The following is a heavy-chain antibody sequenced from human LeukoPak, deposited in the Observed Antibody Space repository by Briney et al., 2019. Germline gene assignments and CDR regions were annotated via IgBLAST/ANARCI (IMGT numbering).Heavy chain of an antibody. Sequence: PSETLSLTCTVSGGSISSSTYYWGWIRQPPGKGLEWIGSSYYTGSTYYNPSLMSRVTISVDTSKNQFSLKLTSVTAADTAVYYCATTVTYDSSGYYSPHFDYWGQGTLVTVSS. V-gene: IGHV4-39*01. CDR3: ATTVTYDSSGYYSPHFDY. J-gene: IGHJ4*02. CDR1: GGSISSSTYY. CDR2: SYYTGST. D-gene: IGHD3-22*01.